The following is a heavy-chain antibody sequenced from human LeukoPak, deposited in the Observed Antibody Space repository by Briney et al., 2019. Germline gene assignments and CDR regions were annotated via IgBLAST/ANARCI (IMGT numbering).Heavy chain of an antibody. CDR3: ATRRGYNYGSYDY. D-gene: IGHD5-18*01. CDR2: IKSKREGGTT. J-gene: IGHJ4*02. V-gene: IGHV3-15*01. Sequence: PGGSLRLSCAASGFTFSIAWMSWVRQAPGKGLEWVGRIKSKREGGTTDYAAPVKGRFTISRDDSKSTLYLQMNSLKTEDTAVYYCATRRGYNYGSYDYWGQGTLVTVSS. CDR1: GFTFSIAW.